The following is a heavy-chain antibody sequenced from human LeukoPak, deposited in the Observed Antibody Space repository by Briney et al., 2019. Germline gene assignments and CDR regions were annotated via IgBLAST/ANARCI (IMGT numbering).Heavy chain of an antibody. CDR2: INHSGST. J-gene: IGHJ4*02. CDR1: GGSFSGYY. Sequence: PSETLSLTCAVYGGSFSGYYWSWIRQPPGKGLEWIGEINHSGSTNYNPSLKSRVTISVDTSKNQFSLKLSSVTAADTAVYYCANTLSSGTGYWGQGTLVTVSS. CDR3: ANTLSSGTGY. D-gene: IGHD6-19*01. V-gene: IGHV4-34*01.